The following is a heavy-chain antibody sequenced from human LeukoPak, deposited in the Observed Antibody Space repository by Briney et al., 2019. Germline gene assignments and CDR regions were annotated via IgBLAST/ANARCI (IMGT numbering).Heavy chain of an antibody. CDR2: INPNSGGT. CDR1: GYIFTGYY. D-gene: IGHD3-16*02. Sequence: GAAVKVSCKASGYIFTGYYMHWVRQAPGQGLEWMGWINPNSGGTNYAQKFQGRVTMTRDTSISTAYMELSRLRSDDTAVYYCARGDYVWGSYLPTYYFDYWGQGTLVTVSS. V-gene: IGHV1-2*02. J-gene: IGHJ4*02. CDR3: ARGDYVWGSYLPTYYFDY.